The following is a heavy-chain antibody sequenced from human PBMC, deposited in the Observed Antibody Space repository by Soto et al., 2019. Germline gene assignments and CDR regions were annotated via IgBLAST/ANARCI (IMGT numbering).Heavy chain of an antibody. CDR1: GFTFSSYW. CDR2: INSDGSST. J-gene: IGHJ4*02. Sequence: PGGSLRLSCAASGFTFSSYWMHWVRQAPGKGLVWVSRINSDGSSTSYAESFKGRIAISRDNARNSLSLQMNSLRAEDTAVYFCATDPNSSGFGGFFDYWGQGTLVTVSS. CDR3: ATDPNSSGFGGFFDY. D-gene: IGHD5-12*01. V-gene: IGHV3-74*01.